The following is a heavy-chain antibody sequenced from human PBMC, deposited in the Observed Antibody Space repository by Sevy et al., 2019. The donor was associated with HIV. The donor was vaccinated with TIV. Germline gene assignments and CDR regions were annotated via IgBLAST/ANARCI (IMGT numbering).Heavy chain of an antibody. J-gene: IGHJ4*02. CDR3: ASYRGTYPDY. CDR2: IWYDGSNK. D-gene: IGHD3-10*01. Sequence: GGSLRLSCAASGFTFCSYGMHWVRQAPGKGLEWVAVIWYDGSNKYYADSVKGRFTISRDNSRNTLYLQMNSLRAEDTAVYYCASYRGTYPDYWGQGTLVTVSS. CDR1: GFTFCSYG. V-gene: IGHV3-33*01.